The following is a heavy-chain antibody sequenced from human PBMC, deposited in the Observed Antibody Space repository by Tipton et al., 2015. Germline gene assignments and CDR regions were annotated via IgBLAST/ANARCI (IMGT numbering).Heavy chain of an antibody. CDR3: ARDKNNYDVLNY. CDR2: IIPIFGAA. Sequence: VKPPGSSVKVSCKASGGSFSRYVISWVRQAPGQGLEWMGGIIPIFGAANYAQKFQGRVTVSADESTSTAYMELTSLRSEDTAIYYCARDKNNYDVLNYWGQGTLVTVSS. J-gene: IGHJ4*02. V-gene: IGHV1-69*01. CDR1: GGSFSRYV. D-gene: IGHD3-9*01.